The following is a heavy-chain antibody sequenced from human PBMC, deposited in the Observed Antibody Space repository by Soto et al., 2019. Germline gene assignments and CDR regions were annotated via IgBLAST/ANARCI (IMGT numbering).Heavy chain of an antibody. J-gene: IGHJ5*02. CDR1: GGTFSTYT. D-gene: IGHD4-4*01. Sequence: QVQLVQSGAEVKKPGSSVKVSCKASGGTFSTYTITWVRQAPGQGLEWMGRIIPIIGIINNAQKFQGRVTISADKFTGTAYMELTGLRSDDTAVYYCAGDHDSNYNESHASSDTWGQGNLVTVSS. V-gene: IGHV1-69*08. CDR2: IIPIIGII. CDR3: AGDHDSNYNESHASSDT.